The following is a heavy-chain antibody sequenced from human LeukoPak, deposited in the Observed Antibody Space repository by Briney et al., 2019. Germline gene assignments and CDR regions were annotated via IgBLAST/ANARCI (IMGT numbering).Heavy chain of an antibody. V-gene: IGHV4-59*01. CDR1: GGSISSYY. J-gene: IGHJ4*02. Sequence: SETLSLTCTVSGGSISSYYWSWIRQPPGKGLEWIGYIYYSGSTNYNPSLKSRVTISVDTSKNQFSLKLSSVTAADTAVYYCARSYCSGGSCYRTFDYWGQGTLVTVSS. CDR2: IYYSGST. CDR3: ARSYCSGGSCYRTFDY. D-gene: IGHD2-15*01.